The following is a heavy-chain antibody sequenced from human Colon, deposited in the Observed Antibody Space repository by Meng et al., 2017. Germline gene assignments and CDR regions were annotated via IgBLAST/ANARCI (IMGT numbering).Heavy chain of an antibody. V-gene: IGHV4-61*03. CDR1: GGSVSSPSYY. CDR3: ARGRGSYSSIDF. D-gene: IGHD1-26*01. CDR2: VYYTGSA. Sequence: QLQLQGSGPRLVRPSETLSLTCTLSGGSVSSPSYYWSWIRQTPGKGLEWIGYVYYTGSANYNPSLKSRVTISVDTSKNHFSLNLTSVTAADTAVYYCARGRGSYSSIDFWGQGTLVTVSS. J-gene: IGHJ4*02.